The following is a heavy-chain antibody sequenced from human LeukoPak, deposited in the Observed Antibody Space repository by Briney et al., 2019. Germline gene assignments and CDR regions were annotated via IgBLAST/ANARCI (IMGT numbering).Heavy chain of an antibody. D-gene: IGHD2-8*01. CDR3: ARGIGIGTVLMVHGNMDV. V-gene: IGHV7-4-1*02. CDR2: INTDTGNP. Sequence: ASVKVSCKASGYTFTKYGVYWVRQAPGQGLEWMGWINTDTGNPTYAQGFTGRFVFSLDTSVNTTYLQISSLKPEDTAVYYCARGIGIGTVLMVHGNMDVWGKGTTVTVSS. CDR1: GYTFTKYG. J-gene: IGHJ6*03.